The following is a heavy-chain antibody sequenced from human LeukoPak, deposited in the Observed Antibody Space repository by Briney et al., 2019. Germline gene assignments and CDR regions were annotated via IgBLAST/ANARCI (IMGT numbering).Heavy chain of an antibody. J-gene: IGHJ4*02. Sequence: GESLKISRKGSGYSFTSYWISWVRQMPGKGLEWMGRIDPSDSYTNYSPSFQGHVTISADKSISTAYLQWSSLKASDTAMYYCARGTFTKTLDFDYWGQGTLVTVSS. CDR3: ARGTFTKTLDFDY. V-gene: IGHV5-10-1*01. D-gene: IGHD3-3*01. CDR2: IDPSDSYT. CDR1: GYSFTSYW.